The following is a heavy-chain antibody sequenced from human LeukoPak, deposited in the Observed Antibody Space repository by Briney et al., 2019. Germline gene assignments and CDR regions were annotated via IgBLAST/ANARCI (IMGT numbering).Heavy chain of an antibody. CDR2: ISSSSSYI. J-gene: IGHJ3*02. Sequence: GGSLRLSCAASGFTFSSYSMNWVPQAPGKGLEWVSSISSSSSYIYYADSVKGRFTISRDNAKNSLYLQMNSLRAEDTAVYYCARERHDAFDIWGQGTMVTVSS. CDR1: GFTFSSYS. CDR3: ARERHDAFDI. V-gene: IGHV3-21*01.